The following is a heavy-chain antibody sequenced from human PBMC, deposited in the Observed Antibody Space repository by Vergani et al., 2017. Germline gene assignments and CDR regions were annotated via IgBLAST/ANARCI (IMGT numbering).Heavy chain of an antibody. CDR3: ARGRRGYCSSTSCYGGNDAFDI. CDR2: IYTSGST. J-gene: IGHJ3*02. D-gene: IGHD2-2*01. V-gene: IGHV4-61*02. CDR1: GGSISSGSYY. Sequence: QVQLQESGPGLVKPSQTLSLTCTVSGGSISSGSYYWSWIRQPAGKGLEWIGRIYTSGSTNYNPSLKSRVTISVDTSKNQFSLKLSSVTAADTAVYYCARGRRGYCSSTSCYGGNDAFDIWGQGTMVTVSS.